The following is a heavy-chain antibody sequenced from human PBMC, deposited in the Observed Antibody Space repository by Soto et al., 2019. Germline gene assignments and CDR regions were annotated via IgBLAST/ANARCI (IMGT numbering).Heavy chain of an antibody. J-gene: IGHJ4*02. D-gene: IGHD3-10*01. CDR1: GGSFSGYF. CDR3: ARGPLWFGES. Sequence: QVQLQQWGAGLLKPSETLSLTCAVYGGSFSGYFWSWIRQPPGKGLEWIGEINHSGTTNYNPSLKSRVTISVGTSKNQFSLNVNSLTAADTAIYYCARGPLWFGESWGQGTLVTVSS. V-gene: IGHV4-34*02. CDR2: INHSGTT.